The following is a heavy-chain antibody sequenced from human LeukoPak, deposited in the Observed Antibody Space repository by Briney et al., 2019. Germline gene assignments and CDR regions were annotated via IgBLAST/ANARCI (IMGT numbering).Heavy chain of an antibody. D-gene: IGHD5-12*01. CDR1: GFTFSSYA. J-gene: IGHJ4*02. CDR2: ISYDGSNK. CDR3: ARDGHMAATLGFDY. Sequence: GGSLRLSCAASGFTFSSYAMHWVRQAPGKGLEWVAVISYDGSNKYYADSVKGRFTISRDNSKNTLYLQMNSLRAEDTAVYYCARDGHMAATLGFDYWGQGTLVTVSS. V-gene: IGHV3-30-3*01.